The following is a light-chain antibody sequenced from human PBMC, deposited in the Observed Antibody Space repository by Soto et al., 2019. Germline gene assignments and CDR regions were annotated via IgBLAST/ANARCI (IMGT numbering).Light chain of an antibody. J-gene: IGLJ1*01. Sequence: QSALTQPASVSGSPGQSITISCTGTSSDVGGYNYVSWYQQHPGKAPKLMIYDVSNQPSGVSNRFSGSKSGNTASLTISGLQSEDEADYYSRSYTSSSTLSVFGTGTKLTVL. CDR3: RSYTSSSTLSV. CDR1: SSDVGGYNY. V-gene: IGLV2-14*01. CDR2: DVS.